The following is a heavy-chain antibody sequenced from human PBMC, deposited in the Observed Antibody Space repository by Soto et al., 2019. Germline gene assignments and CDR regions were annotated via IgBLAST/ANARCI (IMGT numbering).Heavy chain of an antibody. CDR3: AKDILTGYYIAFDY. D-gene: IGHD3-9*01. Sequence: TGGSLRISCAASGFTLGSYAMSWVRQSPGKELEWVSTINGGGTSTYYAASVKGRFTISRDNSKNTLYLQMNSLRAEDTALYYCAKDILTGYYIAFDYWGQGTLVTVSS. CDR2: INGGGTST. CDR1: GFTLGSYA. V-gene: IGHV3-23*01. J-gene: IGHJ4*02.